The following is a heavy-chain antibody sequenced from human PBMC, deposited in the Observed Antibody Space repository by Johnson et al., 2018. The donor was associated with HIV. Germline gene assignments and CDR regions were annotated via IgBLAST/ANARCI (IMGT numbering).Heavy chain of an antibody. V-gene: IGHV3-43D*03. Sequence: VQLVESGGAVVQPGGSLRLSCATSRFTFDDYAMHWVRQAPGKGLAWVSLINWDGSSTYYADSVKGRFTISRDNIKNSLYLQMNSLRPEDTAVYYCVKDIASGYTNGGTLDIGGQGTMVTVAS. CDR1: RFTFDDYA. J-gene: IGHJ3*02. D-gene: IGHD5-12*01. CDR3: VKDIASGYTNGGTLDI. CDR2: INWDGSST.